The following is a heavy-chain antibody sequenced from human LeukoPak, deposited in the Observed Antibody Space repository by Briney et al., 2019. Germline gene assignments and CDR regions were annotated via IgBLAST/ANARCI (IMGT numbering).Heavy chain of an antibody. J-gene: IGHJ4*02. CDR1: GYSISSGYY. V-gene: IGHV4-61*02. D-gene: IGHD6-19*01. CDR3: ARTYSSGWLSPFDY. CDR2: IYTSGST. Sequence: SETLSLTCTVSGYSISSGYYWSWIRQPAGKGLEWIGRIYTSGSTNYNPSLKSRVTISVDTSKNQFSLKLSSVTAADTAVYYCARTYSSGWLSPFDYWGQGTLVTVSS.